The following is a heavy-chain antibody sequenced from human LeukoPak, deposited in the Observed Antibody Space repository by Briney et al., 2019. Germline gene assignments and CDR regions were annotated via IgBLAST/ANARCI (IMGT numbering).Heavy chain of an antibody. J-gene: IGHJ4*02. V-gene: IGHV3-23*01. CDR1: GFTFSSYA. CDR2: ISGSGGGT. CDR3: VAARADFDY. D-gene: IGHD2-15*01. Sequence: PGGSLRLSCAASGFTFSSYAMSWVRQAPEKGLEWVSTISGSGGGTYYADSVKGRFTISRDDSKNTLYLQMNSLRAEDTAVYYCVAARADFDYWGQGTLVTVSS.